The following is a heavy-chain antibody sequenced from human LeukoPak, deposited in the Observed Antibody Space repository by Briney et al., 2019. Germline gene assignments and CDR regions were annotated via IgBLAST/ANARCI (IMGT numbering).Heavy chain of an antibody. J-gene: IGHJ4*02. Sequence: GGSLRLSCAASGFTFSSYWMSWVRQAPGKGLEWVANIKQDGSEKYYVDSVKGRFTISRDDAKNSLYLQMNSLRAEDTAVYYCARDSSSSLPDYWGQGTLVTVSS. V-gene: IGHV3-7*01. D-gene: IGHD6-6*01. CDR1: GFTFSSYW. CDR3: ARDSSSSLPDY. CDR2: IKQDGSEK.